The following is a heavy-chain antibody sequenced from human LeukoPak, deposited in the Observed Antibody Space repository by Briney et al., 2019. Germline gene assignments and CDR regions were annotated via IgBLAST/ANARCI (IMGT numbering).Heavy chain of an antibody. Sequence: ASVKVSYKASGYTFTRYGIRWVRQAPGQGLEWMGWISAYNGNTNYAQKLQGRVTMTTDTSTSTAYMELRSLRSDDTAVYYCARRAGSWSLHDYYCYGMDVWGQGTTVTVSS. D-gene: IGHD6-13*01. J-gene: IGHJ6*01. CDR3: ARRAGSWSLHDYYCYGMDV. CDR2: ISAYNGNT. CDR1: GYTFTRYG. V-gene: IGHV1-18*04.